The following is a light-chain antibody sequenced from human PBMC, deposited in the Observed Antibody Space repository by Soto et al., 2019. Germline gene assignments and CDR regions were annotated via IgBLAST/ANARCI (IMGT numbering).Light chain of an antibody. CDR3: SAYTSSSTLYV. Sequence: QSVLTQPASVSGSPGQSITISCTGTSSDVGDYNYVSWYQQYLGKAPKLMIYEVSNRPSGVSNRFSGSKSGNTASLTISGLRAEDEADYYCSAYTSSSTLYVFGTGTKLTVL. J-gene: IGLJ1*01. V-gene: IGLV2-14*01. CDR2: EVS. CDR1: SSDVGDYNY.